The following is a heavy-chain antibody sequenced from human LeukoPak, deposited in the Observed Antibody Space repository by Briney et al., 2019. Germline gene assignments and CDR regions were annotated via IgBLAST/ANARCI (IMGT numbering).Heavy chain of an antibody. J-gene: IGHJ6*02. CDR1: GFTFSSYA. Sequence: GRSLRLSCAASGFTFSSYAMHWVRQAPGKGLEWVAVISYDGSNKYYADSVKGRFTISRDNSKNTLYLQMNGLRAEDTAVYYCARGAHCSGGSCYSWDYYGMDVWGQGTTVTVSS. CDR3: ARGAHCSGGSCYSWDYYGMDV. V-gene: IGHV3-30-3*01. CDR2: ISYDGSNK. D-gene: IGHD2-15*01.